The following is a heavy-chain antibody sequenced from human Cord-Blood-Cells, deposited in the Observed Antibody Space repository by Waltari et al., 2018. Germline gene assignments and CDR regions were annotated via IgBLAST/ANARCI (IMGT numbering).Heavy chain of an antibody. V-gene: IGHV2-26*01. CDR1: GFSLSNARMG. Sequence: QVTLKESGPVLVKPTETLTLTCTVSGFSLSNARMGVSWIRQPPGKVLEWLAHIFSNDEKSYSTSLKSRLTISKDTSKSQVVLTMTNMDPVDTATYYCARSTIFGVVIYYYYYGMDVWGQGTTVTVSS. J-gene: IGHJ6*02. CDR2: IFSNDEK. D-gene: IGHD3-3*01. CDR3: ARSTIFGVVIYYYYYGMDV.